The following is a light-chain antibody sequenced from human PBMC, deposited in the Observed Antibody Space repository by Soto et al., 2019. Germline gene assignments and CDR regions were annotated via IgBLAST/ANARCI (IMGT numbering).Light chain of an antibody. V-gene: IGKV1-39*01. CDR1: QDFSNF. CDR3: QQSYTTPVYS. CDR2: DAS. J-gene: IGKJ2*01. Sequence: DIQLTQSPSFLSASIGDRVTITCRASQDFSNFLAWYQQKPGRAPKLLMYDASTLQSGVPSRFSGSGSATDFTLTIGSLQPEDFATYFCQQSYTTPVYSFGQGTKVDIK.